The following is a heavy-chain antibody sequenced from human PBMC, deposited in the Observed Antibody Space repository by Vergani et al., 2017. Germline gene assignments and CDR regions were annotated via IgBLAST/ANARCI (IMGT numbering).Heavy chain of an antibody. CDR3: AKAWYSSGCNDY. CDR1: GFTFSSYA. D-gene: IGHD6-19*01. J-gene: IGHJ4*02. V-gene: IGHV3-23*01. Sequence: EVQLLESGGGLVQPGGSLRLSCAASGFTFSSYAMSWVRQAPGKGLESVSTISGSGGSTYYADSVKGRFTISRDNSKNTLYLQMNSLRAEDTAVYYCAKAWYSSGCNDYWGQGTLVTVSS. CDR2: ISGSGGST.